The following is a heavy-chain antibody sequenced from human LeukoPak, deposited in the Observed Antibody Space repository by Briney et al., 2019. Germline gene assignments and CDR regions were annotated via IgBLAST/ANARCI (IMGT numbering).Heavy chain of an antibody. V-gene: IGHV3-43*02. CDR2: ISGDGGST. D-gene: IGHD6-19*01. J-gene: IGHJ4*02. Sequence: PGGSLRLSCAASVFTFDDYAMHWVRQAPGKGLEWVSLISGDGGSTYYADSVRGRFTISRDNSKNSLYLQMNSLRTEDTALYYCAKVETGPYSSGCDYWGQGTLVTVSS. CDR3: AKVETGPYSSGCDY. CDR1: VFTFDDYA.